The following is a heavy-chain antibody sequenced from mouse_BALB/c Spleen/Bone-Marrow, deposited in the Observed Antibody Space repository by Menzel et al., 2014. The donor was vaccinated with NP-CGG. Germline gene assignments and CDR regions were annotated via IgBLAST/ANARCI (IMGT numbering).Heavy chain of an antibody. J-gene: IGHJ3*01. D-gene: IGHD5-1*01. V-gene: IGHV2-3*01. Sequence: VKLMESGPGLVAPSQSLSITCTVSGFSLTSYGVSWVRQPPGKGLEWLGVVWADGSTSYHSTLISRLSISKDNSKSKVFLKLNRPQTDDTAAYYCAKGGPYLAWFAYWGQGTLVTVSA. CDR3: AKGGPYLAWFAY. CDR2: VWADGST. CDR1: GFSLTSYG.